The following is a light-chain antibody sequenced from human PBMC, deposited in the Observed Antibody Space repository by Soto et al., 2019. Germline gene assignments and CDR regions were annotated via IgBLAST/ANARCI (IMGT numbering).Light chain of an antibody. CDR3: QQYISYSHT. J-gene: IGKJ2*01. CDR2: DAS. Sequence: DIPMTQSPSTLYASVGDRVTITCRASQSLRSLLAWYQQKPGKAPHRLIYDASSLYSGVPSRFSGSGSGTEFTLTISSLQPDAFASYSCQQYISYSHTFGQGTKLEV. V-gene: IGKV1-5*01. CDR1: QSLRSL.